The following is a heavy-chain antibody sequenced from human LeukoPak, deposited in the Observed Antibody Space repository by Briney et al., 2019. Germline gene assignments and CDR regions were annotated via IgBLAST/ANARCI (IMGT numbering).Heavy chain of an antibody. CDR3: AKDVICGGGSCYWLAVA. V-gene: IGHV3-23*01. J-gene: IGHJ5*02. Sequence: GGSLRLSCAASGFPFSSYGMSWVRQAPGKGLEWVSAISGSGGSTYYADSVKGRFTISRDNSKNTLYLQMISLRAEDTAVYYCAKDVICGGGSCYWLAVAWGPGTLVTVSS. CDR1: GFPFSSYG. CDR2: ISGSGGST. D-gene: IGHD2-15*01.